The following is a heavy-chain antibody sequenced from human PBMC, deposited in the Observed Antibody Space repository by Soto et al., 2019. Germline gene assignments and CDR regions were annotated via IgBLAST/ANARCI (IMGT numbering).Heavy chain of an antibody. V-gene: IGHV4-31*03. CDR3: XXXXXXXXXCYGDILDY. D-gene: IGHD2-2*01. Sequence: QVQLQESGPGLVKPSQTLSLTCTVSGGSISSGGYYWSXIRQHPGKGLEWIGYIYYSGSTYYNPSLKSRVTISVDTSKNQFSXXXXXVTAADTXXXXXXXXXXXXXXCYGDILDYWGQGTLVTVSS. CDR2: IYYSGST. J-gene: IGHJ4*02. CDR1: GGSISSGGYY.